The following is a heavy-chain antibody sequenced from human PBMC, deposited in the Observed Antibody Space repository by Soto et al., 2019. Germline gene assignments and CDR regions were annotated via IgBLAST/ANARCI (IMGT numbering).Heavy chain of an antibody. J-gene: IGHJ3*02. V-gene: IGHV3-30*18. D-gene: IGHD3-22*01. Sequence: SLRLSCAASGFTFISYGMHWVRQAPGKGLEWVAVISYDGSNKYYADSVKGRFTISRDNSKNTLYLQMNSLRAEDTAVYYCAKVRPPYYYDSSGYYLDAFDIWGEGTMVTVSS. CDR2: ISYDGSNK. CDR1: GFTFISYG. CDR3: AKVRPPYYYDSSGYYLDAFDI.